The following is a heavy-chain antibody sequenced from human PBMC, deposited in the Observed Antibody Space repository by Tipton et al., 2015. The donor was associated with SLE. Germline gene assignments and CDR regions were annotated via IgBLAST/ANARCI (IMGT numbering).Heavy chain of an antibody. CDR1: GFTFSDYY. V-gene: IGHV3-11*05. J-gene: IGHJ6*03. D-gene: IGHD4/OR15-4a*01. CDR3: AREVRALVYYYYYYMDV. Sequence: SLRLSCAASGFTFSDYYMSWIRQAPGKGLEWVSYISSSSSYTNYADSVKGRFTISRDNAKNSLYLQMNSLRAEDTAVYYCAREVRALVYYYYYYMDVWGKGTTVTVSS. CDR2: ISSSSSYT.